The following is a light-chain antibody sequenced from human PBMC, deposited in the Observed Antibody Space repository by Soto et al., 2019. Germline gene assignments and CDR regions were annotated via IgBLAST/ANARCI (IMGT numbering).Light chain of an antibody. Sequence: EVVLTQSPATLSLSPGERAILSCRASQSVSSSYLAWYQQKPGQAPRLLIYGASSRATGIPDRFSGSGSGTDFTLTISRLEPEDFAVYYCQQYGSSPKTFGQGTKVEIK. V-gene: IGKV3-20*01. CDR2: GAS. CDR1: QSVSSSY. J-gene: IGKJ1*01. CDR3: QQYGSSPKT.